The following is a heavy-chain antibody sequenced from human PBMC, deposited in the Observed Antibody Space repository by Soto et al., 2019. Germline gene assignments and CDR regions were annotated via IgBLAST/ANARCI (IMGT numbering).Heavy chain of an antibody. Sequence: PSETLSLTCKVSGYLINSGYSWGWIRQSPGKGLEWIGSTSYDGKSYYKPSLKSRVVMSVDLANNQFSLRLRSVTAADTAVYYCARDLSNGYQTFYFDYWGQGTPVTVSS. J-gene: IGHJ4*01. CDR3: ARDLSNGYQTFYFDY. V-gene: IGHV4-38-2*02. CDR2: TSYDGKS. D-gene: IGHD5-18*01. CDR1: GYLINSGYS.